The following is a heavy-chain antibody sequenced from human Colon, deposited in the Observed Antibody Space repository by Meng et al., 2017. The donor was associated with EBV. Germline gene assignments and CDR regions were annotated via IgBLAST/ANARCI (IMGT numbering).Heavy chain of an antibody. CDR2: TYYSGST. CDR3: ARVGWRQWSFDL. V-gene: IGHV4-30-4*01. Sequence: VQLPVSGPGVGRPSSHTSLTCTVSGGSIRICVSSWSWIRQPPGKGLELVGLTYYSGSTSYNPSLKSRVTISVATSNNQFSLKLSSVTAADTAVYYCARVGWRQWSFDLWGRGTLVTVSS. CDR1: GGSIRICVSS. J-gene: IGHJ2*01. D-gene: IGHD5-18*01.